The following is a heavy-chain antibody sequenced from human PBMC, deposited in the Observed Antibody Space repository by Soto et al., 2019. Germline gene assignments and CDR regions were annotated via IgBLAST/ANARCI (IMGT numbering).Heavy chain of an antibody. J-gene: IGHJ6*02. CDR1: GYSVTSYW. D-gene: IGHD2-15*01. V-gene: IGHV5-51*01. CDR3: ASSSHYIAEYYYYYGMDV. Sequence: PREALKISCEGSGYSVTSYWIWRVRQMPGKGLEWMGIIYPGDSDTRYSPSFQGPVTISADKSISTAYLQWSSLKASDTAMYYCASSSHYIAEYYYYYGMDVWGQGTTVTVSS. CDR2: IYPGDSDT.